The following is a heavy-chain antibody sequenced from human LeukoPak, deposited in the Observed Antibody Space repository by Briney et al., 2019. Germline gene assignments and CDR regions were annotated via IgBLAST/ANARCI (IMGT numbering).Heavy chain of an antibody. J-gene: IGHJ5*02. CDR3: ARGGDDYVWGSPNWFDP. D-gene: IGHD3-16*01. CDR1: GGSISSYY. V-gene: IGHV4-59*01. CDR2: IYYSGST. Sequence: SETLSLTCTVSGGSISSYYWSWIRQPPGKGLECIGYIYYSGSTNYNPSLKSRVTISVDTSKNQFSLKLSSVTAADTAVYYCARGGDDYVWGSPNWFDPWGQGTLVTVSS.